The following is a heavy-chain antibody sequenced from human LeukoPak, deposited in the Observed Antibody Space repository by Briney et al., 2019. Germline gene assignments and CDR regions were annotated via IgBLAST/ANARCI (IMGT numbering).Heavy chain of an antibody. CDR2: IYSSGTT. Sequence: SETLSLTCNVSDGSSSRYYWSWIRQPPGKGLEWIGYIYSSGTTNYNPSLKSRVTLSVDTSKNQFSLKLSSVTAADTAVYYCARGHWQLEVWGQGTLVTVSS. D-gene: IGHD6-6*01. J-gene: IGHJ4*02. V-gene: IGHV4-59*12. CDR3: ARGHWQLEV. CDR1: DGSSSRYY.